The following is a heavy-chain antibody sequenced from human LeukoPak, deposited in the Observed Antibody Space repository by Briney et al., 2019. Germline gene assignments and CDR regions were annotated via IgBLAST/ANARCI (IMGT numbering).Heavy chain of an antibody. V-gene: IGHV3-9*01. CDR2: ISWNSGSI. CDR1: GFTFDDYA. CDR3: AKGDCSSTSCYDPSTLEQNWFDP. D-gene: IGHD2-2*01. Sequence: AGGSLRLSCAASGFTFDDYAMHWVRQAPGKGLEWVSGISWNSGSIGYADSVKGRFTISRDNAKNSLYLQMNSLRAEDTALYYCAKGDCSSTSCYDPSTLEQNWFDPWGQGTLVTVSS. J-gene: IGHJ5*02.